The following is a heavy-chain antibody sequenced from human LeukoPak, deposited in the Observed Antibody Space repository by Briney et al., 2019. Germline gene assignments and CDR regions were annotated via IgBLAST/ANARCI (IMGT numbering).Heavy chain of an antibody. CDR1: GFTFSNDG. CDR3: AIGRSITLLRGVAMSDGFDI. V-gene: IGHV3-21*06. Sequence: PGGSLRLSCAASGFTFSNDGMKWVRQAPGKGLEWVSFTDTSGRYVYYGDSVKGRFTIARDNAKNFLFLQMNGLRAEDTALYYCAIGRSITLLRGVAMSDGFDIGGQGAMVAVSS. J-gene: IGHJ3*02. CDR2: TDTSGRYV. D-gene: IGHD3-10*01.